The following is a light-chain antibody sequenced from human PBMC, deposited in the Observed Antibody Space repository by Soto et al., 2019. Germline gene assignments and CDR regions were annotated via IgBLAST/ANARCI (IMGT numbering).Light chain of an antibody. CDR1: SSDVGDYNY. CDR3: SSYRARNTFV. Sequence: QSVLTQPASVSGSPGQSLTISCNGTSSDVGDYNYVSWYQQHPGRAPKLLIYEVNHRPSGVSDRFSGAKSDNTASLIISGLQPEDEGDYYCSSYRARNTFVFGGGTKVTVL. V-gene: IGLV2-14*03. J-gene: IGLJ1*01. CDR2: EVN.